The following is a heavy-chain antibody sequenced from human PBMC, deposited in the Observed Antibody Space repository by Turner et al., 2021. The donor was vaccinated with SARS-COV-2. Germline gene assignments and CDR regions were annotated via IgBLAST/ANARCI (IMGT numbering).Heavy chain of an antibody. CDR2: IWYDGSNK. J-gene: IGHJ5*02. CDR1: GFTFSNYG. V-gene: IGHV3-33*01. D-gene: IGHD3-10*01. Sequence: QVQLVESGGGVVQPGRSLRLSCAASGFTFSNYGMHWVRQAPGKGLEWVAVIWYDGSNKYYADSVKGRFTISRDNSKNTLYLQMNSLRVEDTAVYYCARDLGGFFDPWGQGTLVTVSS. CDR3: ARDLGGFFDP.